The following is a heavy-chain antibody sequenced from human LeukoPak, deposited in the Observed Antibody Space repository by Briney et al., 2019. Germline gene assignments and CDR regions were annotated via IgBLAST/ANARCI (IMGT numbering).Heavy chain of an antibody. D-gene: IGHD2-15*01. Sequence: GGSLRLSCTASGFTFNNYAMTWVRQAPGKGLEWVSAITGSGASTNYADSVKGRFTISRENSKNTIYLQMNSLGAEDTAVYYCARDILSGLTKYFDLWGRGALVAVSS. J-gene: IGHJ2*01. V-gene: IGHV3-23*01. CDR3: ARDILSGLTKYFDL. CDR2: ITGSGAST. CDR1: GFTFNNYA.